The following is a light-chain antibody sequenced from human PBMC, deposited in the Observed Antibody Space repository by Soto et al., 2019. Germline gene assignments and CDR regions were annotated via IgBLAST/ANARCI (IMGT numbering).Light chain of an antibody. CDR3: QQYKNCPPLT. J-gene: IGKJ4*01. CDR1: QSVSYN. CDR2: GAF. Sequence: EIVMTQSPATLSVSPGERATLSCRASQSVSYNLAWYQQKPGQGPRLLIYGAFTRATGIPARVSGSGSGTEFTLTISSLQSEDFGVYYCQQYKNCPPLTFGGGTQVEIK. V-gene: IGKV3-15*01.